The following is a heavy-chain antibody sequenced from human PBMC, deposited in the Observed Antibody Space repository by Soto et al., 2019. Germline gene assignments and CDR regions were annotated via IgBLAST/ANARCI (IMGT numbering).Heavy chain of an antibody. CDR1: GFTFSSYA. D-gene: IGHD2-2*01. V-gene: IGHV3-30-3*01. CDR2: ISYDGSNK. J-gene: IGHJ6*02. Sequence: GGSLRLSCAASGFTFSSYAMHWVRQAPGKGLEWVAVISYDGSNKYYADSVKGRFTISRDNSKNTLYLQMNSLRAEDTAVYYCAREDIVVVPAAIRLSYYYGMDVWGQGTTVTVSS. CDR3: AREDIVVVPAAIRLSYYYGMDV.